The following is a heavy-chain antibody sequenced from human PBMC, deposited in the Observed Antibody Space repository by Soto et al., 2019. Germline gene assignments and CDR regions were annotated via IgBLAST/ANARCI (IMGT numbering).Heavy chain of an antibody. CDR2: VSPNGQGI. V-gene: IGHV3-23*01. D-gene: IGHD3-10*01. Sequence: GSLRLSCAASGFTFGYYWMSWVRQAPGKGLEWVSAVSPNGQGIYYADSVRGRFTISRDFSKNTVFLHMDSLRAEDTAVYYCAKDRDYPRDYFHYWGQGTLVTVSS. CDR3: AKDRDYPRDYFHY. J-gene: IGHJ4*02. CDR1: GFTFGYYW.